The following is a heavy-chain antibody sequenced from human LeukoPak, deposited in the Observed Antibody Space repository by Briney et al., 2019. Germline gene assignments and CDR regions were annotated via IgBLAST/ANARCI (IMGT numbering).Heavy chain of an antibody. J-gene: IGHJ4*02. CDR3: ARALKQWLVRARAFDY. D-gene: IGHD6-19*01. Sequence: SVKVSCKASGGTFSSYTISWVRQAPGQGLEWMGRIIPILGIANYAQKFQGRVTMTRDTSISTAYMELSRLRSDDTAVYYCARALKQWLVRARAFDYWGQGTLVTVSS. CDR2: IIPILGIA. CDR1: GGTFSSYT. V-gene: IGHV1-69*02.